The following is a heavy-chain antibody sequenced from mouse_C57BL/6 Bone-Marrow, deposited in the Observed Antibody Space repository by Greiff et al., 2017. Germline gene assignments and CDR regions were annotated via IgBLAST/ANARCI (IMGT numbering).Heavy chain of an antibody. CDR2: INPSSGYT. V-gene: IGHV1-4*01. CDR1: GYTFTSYT. Sequence: QVQLQQSGAELARPGASVKMSCKASGYTFTSYTMHWVKQRPGQGLEWIGYINPSSGYTKYNQKFKDKATLTADKSSSTAYMQLSSLKSEDSAVYYCARYYYGKGYFDVWGTGTTVTVSS. CDR3: ARYYYGKGYFDV. J-gene: IGHJ1*03. D-gene: IGHD2-1*01.